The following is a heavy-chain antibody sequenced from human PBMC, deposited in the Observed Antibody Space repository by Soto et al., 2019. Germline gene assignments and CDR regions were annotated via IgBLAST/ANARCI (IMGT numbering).Heavy chain of an antibody. D-gene: IGHD5-18*01. CDR2: IYHTGNT. J-gene: IGHJ3*02. CDR1: TDSFNDYY. Sequence: QVRLHESGPGLVKPSETLSLTCTVSTDSFNDYYWSWLRQPPGKGLEWIGSIYHTGNTNYNPSLEGRVSISVDTSKIKFSRSLSSVTAADTAVYYCARDVWIHDAFDIWGQGTLVTVSS. V-gene: IGHV4-59*13. CDR3: ARDVWIHDAFDI.